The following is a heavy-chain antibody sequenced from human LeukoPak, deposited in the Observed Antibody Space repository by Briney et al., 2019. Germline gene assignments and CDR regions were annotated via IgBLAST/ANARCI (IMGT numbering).Heavy chain of an antibody. CDR1: GGSISSYY. CDR3: ARHYWDRRVATHYYYYYMDV. Sequence: KSSETLSLTCTVSGGSISSYYWSWIRQPPGKGLEWIGYIYYSGSTYYNPSLKSRVTISVDTSKNQFSLKLSSVTAADTAVYYCARHYWDRRVATHYYYYYMDVWGKGTTVTISS. D-gene: IGHD5-12*01. V-gene: IGHV4-59*08. CDR2: IYYSGST. J-gene: IGHJ6*03.